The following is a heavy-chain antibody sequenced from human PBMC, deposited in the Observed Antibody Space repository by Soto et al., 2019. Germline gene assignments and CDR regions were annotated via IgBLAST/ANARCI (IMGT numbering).Heavy chain of an antibody. CDR2: VIPSGGFT. Sequence: QVQLVQSGAEVKKPGASVKVSCKASGYTFTTYFIHWVRQAPGQGLEWMGIVIPSGGFTSYAQKFQGRVTVTRDTSTSTVYMELSSLRSEDTAIYYCARERVYGPGNYYYYYYGMDVWGQGTTVTVSS. CDR3: ARERVYGPGNYYYYYYGMDV. D-gene: IGHD3-10*01. J-gene: IGHJ6*02. V-gene: IGHV1-46*01. CDR1: GYTFTTYF.